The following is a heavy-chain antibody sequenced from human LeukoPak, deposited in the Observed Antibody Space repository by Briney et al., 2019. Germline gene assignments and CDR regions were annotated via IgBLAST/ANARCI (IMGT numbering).Heavy chain of an antibody. CDR2: IIPIFGTA. CDR3: AREFGELSNYFDY. CDR1: GGTFSSYA. Sequence: ASVKVSCKASGGTFSSYAISWVRQAPGQGLEWMGGIIPIFGTANYAQKFQGRVTMTRDMSTSTVYMELSSLRSEDTAVYYCAREFGELSNYFDYWGQGTLVTVSS. V-gene: IGHV1-69*05. D-gene: IGHD3-10*01. J-gene: IGHJ4*02.